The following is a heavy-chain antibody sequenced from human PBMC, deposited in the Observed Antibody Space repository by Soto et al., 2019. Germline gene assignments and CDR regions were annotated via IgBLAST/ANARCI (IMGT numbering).Heavy chain of an antibody. Sequence: PSETLSLTCTVSGGSISSSSYYWGWIRQPPGKGLEWIGSIYYSGSTYYNPSLKSRVTISVDTSKNQFSLKLSSVTAADTAVYSCARRGYDVSSGYYGWYDSWGKGTRVTVSS. CDR1: GGSISSSSYY. D-gene: IGHD3-3*01. J-gene: IGHJ5*01. CDR3: ARRGYDVSSGYYGWYDS. CDR2: IYYSGST. V-gene: IGHV4-39*01.